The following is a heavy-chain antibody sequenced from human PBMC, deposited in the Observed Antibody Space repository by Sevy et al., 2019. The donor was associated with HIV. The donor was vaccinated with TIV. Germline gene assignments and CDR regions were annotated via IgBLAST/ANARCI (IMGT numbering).Heavy chain of an antibody. CDR1: GFTFSNYA. Sequence: GGSLRLSCAASGFTFSNYAMNWVRQAPGKGLEWVSNIGSTGPTIYYADSVKGRFTISRDNAKNSLYLQMNSLREEDTAVYYCARPGSGWFEFDSWGQGTLVTVSS. CDR2: IGSTGPTI. D-gene: IGHD6-19*01. J-gene: IGHJ4*02. CDR3: ARPGSGWFEFDS. V-gene: IGHV3-48*02.